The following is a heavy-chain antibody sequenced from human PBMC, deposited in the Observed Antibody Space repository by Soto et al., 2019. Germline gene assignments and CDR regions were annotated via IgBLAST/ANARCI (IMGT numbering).Heavy chain of an antibody. CDR3: ARGSATPVDY. D-gene: IGHD2-15*01. J-gene: IGHJ4*02. CDR2: ISPSGST. V-gene: IGHV4-38-2*01. CDR1: GYSISSAYY. Sequence: PSETLSLTCAVSGYSISSAYYWGWIRQPPGKGLEWIGTISPSGSTHYKPSLRSRVTISMDTSKNQFSLRLTSVTAADTAVYYCARGSATPVDYWGQGTLVTVSS.